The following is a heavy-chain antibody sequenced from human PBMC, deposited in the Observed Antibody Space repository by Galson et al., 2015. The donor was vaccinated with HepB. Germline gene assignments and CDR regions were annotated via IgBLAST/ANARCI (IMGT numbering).Heavy chain of an antibody. J-gene: IGHJ4*02. Sequence: SRNLSWAASGFTLGSYAMTWVGQVPGKGREWVSAISGRGDNTYYADSVKGRFTISRDNSKNTLYLQMNSLRVEDTAVYYCAKDYRAVADYFDYWGQGALVTVSS. V-gene: IGHV3-23*01. CDR3: AKDYRAVADYFDY. CDR1: GFTLGSYA. CDR2: ISGRGDNT. D-gene: IGHD3-16*02.